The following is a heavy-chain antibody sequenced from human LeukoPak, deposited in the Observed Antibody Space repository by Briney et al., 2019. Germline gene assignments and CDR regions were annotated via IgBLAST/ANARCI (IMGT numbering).Heavy chain of an antibody. CDR2: INSNGDST. CDR3: AREERGQAINY. V-gene: IGHV3-64*01. Sequence: GGSLRLSCATSGFTFSLYAMHWVRQAPGKGLEFVSAINSNGDSTYYANSVKGRFTISRDNSRNTLHLQMGSLRAEDMAVYYCAREERGQAINYWGQGTLVTVSS. CDR1: GFTFSLYA. J-gene: IGHJ4*02. D-gene: IGHD2-21*01.